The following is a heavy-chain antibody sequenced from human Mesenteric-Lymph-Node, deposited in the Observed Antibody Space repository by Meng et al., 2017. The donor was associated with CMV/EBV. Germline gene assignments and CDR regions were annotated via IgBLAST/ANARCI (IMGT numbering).Heavy chain of an antibody. CDR1: GYTFTSYY. Sequence: ASVKVSCKASGYTFTSYYMHWVRQAPGQGLEWMGIINPSGGSTSYAQKFQGRVTTTRDTSTSTVYMELSSLRPDDTAVYYCATHLLVNDRMFTNYFDPWGQGTLVTVSS. D-gene: IGHD2-8*01. CDR3: ATHLLVNDRMFTNYFDP. J-gene: IGHJ5*02. CDR2: INPSGGST. V-gene: IGHV1-46*01.